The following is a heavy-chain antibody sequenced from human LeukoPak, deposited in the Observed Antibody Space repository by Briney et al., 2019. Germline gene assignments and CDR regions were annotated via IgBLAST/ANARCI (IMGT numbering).Heavy chain of an antibody. CDR3: AKDLENSGSYPYFDY. D-gene: IGHD1-26*01. J-gene: IGHJ4*02. CDR2: IYSGGST. CDR1: EFSVGSNY. Sequence: GGSLRLSCAASEFSVGSNYMTWVRQAPGKGQEWVSLIYSGGSTYYTDSVKGRFTISRDKSKNTLYLQMNSLRAEDTAVYYCAKDLENSGSYPYFDYWGQGTLVTVSS. V-gene: IGHV3-53*01.